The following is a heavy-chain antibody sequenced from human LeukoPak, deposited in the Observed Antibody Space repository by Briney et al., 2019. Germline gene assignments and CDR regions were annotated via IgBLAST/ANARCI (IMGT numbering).Heavy chain of an antibody. V-gene: IGHV2-5*01. D-gene: IGHD5-18*01. Sequence: SGPTLVKPTQTLTLTCTFSGFSLSTSEVGVGWIRQPPGKALEWLALIYWNDDKRYSPSLKSRLIITEDTSKNQVVLTMTNMDPVDTATYYCAHRRALLWLQGGGYFDYWGQGTLVTVSS. CDR2: IYWNDDK. CDR3: AHRRALLWLQGGGYFDY. CDR1: GFSLSTSEVG. J-gene: IGHJ4*02.